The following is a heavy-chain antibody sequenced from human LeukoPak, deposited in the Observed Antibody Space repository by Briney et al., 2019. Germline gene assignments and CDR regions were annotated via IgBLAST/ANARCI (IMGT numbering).Heavy chain of an antibody. CDR2: ISGSGGST. D-gene: IGHD3-9*01. CDR1: GFTFSSYA. Sequence: GGSLRLSCAASGFTFSSYAMSWVRQAPGKGLEWVSGISGSGGSTYYGDSVKGRFTISRDKSKNTLYLQMNSLRAEDTALYYCARVSDISAAAYFDYWGQGTLVTVSS. J-gene: IGHJ4*02. V-gene: IGHV3-23*01. CDR3: ARVSDISAAAYFDY.